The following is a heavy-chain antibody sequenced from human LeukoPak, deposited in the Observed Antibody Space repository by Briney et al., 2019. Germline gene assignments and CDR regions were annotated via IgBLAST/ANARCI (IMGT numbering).Heavy chain of an antibody. J-gene: IGHJ4*02. V-gene: IGHV1-2*02. D-gene: IGHD6-19*01. Sequence: SVKLSCKASGYTFTGYYMHWVRQAPGQGLEWMGWINPNGGGTTYAQKFQGRVTLTRDTSISTAYMEVNRLESDDTAVYYCARENNSGWYRKAAFDYWGQGTLVTVTS. CDR1: GYTFTGYY. CDR2: INPNGGGT. CDR3: ARENNSGWYRKAAFDY.